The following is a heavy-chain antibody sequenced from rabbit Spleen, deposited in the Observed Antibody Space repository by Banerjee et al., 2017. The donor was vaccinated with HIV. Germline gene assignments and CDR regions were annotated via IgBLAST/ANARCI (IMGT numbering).Heavy chain of an antibody. CDR3: VRDQAGDADYGPYYLNL. CDR1: GFSFSNKA. D-gene: IGHD2-1*01. J-gene: IGHJ4*01. CDR2: IEPIFGNT. Sequence: QEQLVESGGGLVKPEGSLTLSCTASGFSFSNKAVMYWVRQAPGKGLEWIGYIEPIFGNTYYANWVNGRFTISSHNAQNTLYLQLSSLTAADTATYFCVRDQAGDADYGPYYLNLWGPGTLVTVS. V-gene: IGHV1S47*01.